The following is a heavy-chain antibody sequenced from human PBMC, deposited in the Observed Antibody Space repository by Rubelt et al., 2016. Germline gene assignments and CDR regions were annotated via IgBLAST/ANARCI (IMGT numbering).Heavy chain of an antibody. CDR3: ARVNWVGLGGIGDY. CDR1: GGSITSSSYY. J-gene: IGHJ4*02. Sequence: QLQLQESGPGLVKPPETLSLTCTISGGSITSSSYYWGWIRQPPGKGLEWIGYFYHSGTTYYNPSLKSRVTISVDTSKNQFSLKLSPVTAADTAVYYCARVNWVGLGGIGDYWGQGTLVTVSS. V-gene: IGHV4-39*07. D-gene: IGHD1-1*01. CDR2: FYHSGTT.